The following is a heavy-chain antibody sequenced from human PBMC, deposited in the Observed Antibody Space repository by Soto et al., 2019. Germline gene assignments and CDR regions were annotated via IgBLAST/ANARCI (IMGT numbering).Heavy chain of an antibody. CDR2: IYYSGST. J-gene: IGHJ5*02. Sequence: SETLSLTCTVSGGSISSYYWSWIRQPPGKGLEWIGYIYYSGSTNYNPSLKSRVTISVDTSKNQFSLKLSSVTAADTAVCYCARERAVAGTLFWFDPWGQGTLVTVSS. CDR3: ARERAVAGTLFWFDP. V-gene: IGHV4-59*01. CDR1: GGSISSYY. D-gene: IGHD6-19*01.